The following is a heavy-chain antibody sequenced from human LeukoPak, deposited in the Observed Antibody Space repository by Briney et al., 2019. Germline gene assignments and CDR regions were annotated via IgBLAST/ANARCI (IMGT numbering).Heavy chain of an antibody. J-gene: IGHJ4*02. CDR2: ISYDGSNK. CDR1: GFTFSSYA. V-gene: IGHV3-30-3*01. Sequence: GRSLRLSCAASGFTFSSYAMHWVRQAPGKGLEWEAVISYDGSNKYYADSVKGRFTISRDNSKNTLYLQMNSLRAEDTAVYYCARGGSDYGPFDYWGQGTLVTVSS. D-gene: IGHD4-17*01. CDR3: ARGGSDYGPFDY.